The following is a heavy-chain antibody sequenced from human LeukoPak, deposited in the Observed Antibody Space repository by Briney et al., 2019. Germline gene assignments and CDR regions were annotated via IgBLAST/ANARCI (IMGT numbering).Heavy chain of an antibody. CDR1: GFTFSSYG. Sequence: GGSLRLSCAASGFTFSSYGMHWVRQAPGKGLEWVSAISGSGGSTYYADSVKGRFTISRDNSKNTLYLQMNSLRAEDTAVYYCAKDWAPYYYGSGSFHWGQGTLVTVSS. J-gene: IGHJ4*02. CDR2: ISGSGGST. CDR3: AKDWAPYYYGSGSFH. V-gene: IGHV3-23*01. D-gene: IGHD3-10*01.